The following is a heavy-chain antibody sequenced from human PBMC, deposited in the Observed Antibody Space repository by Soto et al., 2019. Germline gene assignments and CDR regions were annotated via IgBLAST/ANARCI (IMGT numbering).Heavy chain of an antibody. Sequence: QVQLVQSGAEEKKPGASVKVSCKASGYTFTSYAMHWVRQAPGQRLEWMGWINAGNGNTKYSQQFQGRVTITRDTSASTAHMELSSLRSEDTAVYYCARAWVVVTAPDYWGQGTLVTVSS. CDR3: ARAWVVVTAPDY. CDR1: GYTFTSYA. D-gene: IGHD2-21*02. CDR2: INAGNGNT. V-gene: IGHV1-3*05. J-gene: IGHJ4*02.